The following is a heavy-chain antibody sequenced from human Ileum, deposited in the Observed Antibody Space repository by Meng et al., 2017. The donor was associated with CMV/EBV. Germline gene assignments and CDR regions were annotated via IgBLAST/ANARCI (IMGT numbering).Heavy chain of an antibody. D-gene: IGHD6-13*01. CDR1: GSSISSGDYY. CDR3: ARFRIAALGNLFDP. J-gene: IGHJ5*02. CDR2: IFFSGNT. Sequence: QVQLRESGPGLVNPSQTLSLSCTVSGSSISSGDYYWSWIRQPPGKGLEWIGYIFFSGNTYYNPSLNNRVIISIDTPRNQFSLKVDSVTAADTAVYYCARFRIAALGNLFDPWGHGTLVTVSS. V-gene: IGHV4-30-4*08.